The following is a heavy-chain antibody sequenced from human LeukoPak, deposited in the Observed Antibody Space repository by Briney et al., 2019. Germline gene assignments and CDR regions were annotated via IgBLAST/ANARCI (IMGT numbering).Heavy chain of an antibody. CDR2: INWNGGST. Sequence: GGSLRLSCAASGFTFDDYGMSWVRQAPGKGLEWVSGINWNGGSTGYADSVKGRFTISRDNAKNSLYLQMNSLRAEDTASYYCARVSVVLWFGELSHYFDYWGQGTLVTVSS. D-gene: IGHD3-10*01. CDR3: ARVSVVLWFGELSHYFDY. V-gene: IGHV3-20*04. CDR1: GFTFDDYG. J-gene: IGHJ4*02.